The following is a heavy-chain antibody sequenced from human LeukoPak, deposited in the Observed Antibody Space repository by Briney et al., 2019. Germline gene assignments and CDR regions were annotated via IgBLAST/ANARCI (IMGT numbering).Heavy chain of an antibody. CDR1: GGTFSSYA. CDR2: IIPIFGTA. D-gene: IGHD6-19*01. V-gene: IGHV1-69*13. J-gene: IGHJ4*02. CDR3: ARVPPSSAWPYYFDY. Sequence: SVKVSCKASGGTFSSYAISWVRQAPGQGLEWMGGIIPIFGTANYAQKFQGRVTITADESTSTAYMELSSLRSEDTAVYYCARVPPSSAWPYYFDYWGQGTLVTVSS.